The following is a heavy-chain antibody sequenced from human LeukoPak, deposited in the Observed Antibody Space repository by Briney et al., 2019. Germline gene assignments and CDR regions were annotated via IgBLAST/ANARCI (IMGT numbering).Heavy chain of an antibody. Sequence: ASVKVSCKASGYTFTGYYMHWVRQAPGRGLEWMGWINPNSGGTNYAQKFQGRVTMTRDTSISTAYMELSRLRSDDTAVYYCARDGDPRYSAPYNWFDPWGQGTLVTVSS. CDR3: ARDGDPRYSAPYNWFDP. J-gene: IGHJ5*02. CDR1: GYTFTGYY. CDR2: INPNSGGT. D-gene: IGHD2-15*01. V-gene: IGHV1-2*02.